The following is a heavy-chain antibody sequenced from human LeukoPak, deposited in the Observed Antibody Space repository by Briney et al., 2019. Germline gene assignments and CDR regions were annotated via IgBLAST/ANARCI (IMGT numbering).Heavy chain of an antibody. V-gene: IGHV4-34*01. D-gene: IGHD3-16*01. Sequence: SETLSLTCAVYGGSFSGYYWSWIRQPPGKGLEWIGYIYYSGSTYYNPSLKSRVAISVDTSKNQFSLKLSSVTAADTAVYYCARGKGRYVYYYYYMDVWGKGTTVTVSS. CDR3: ARGKGRYVYYYYYMDV. CDR2: IYYSGST. CDR1: GGSFSGYY. J-gene: IGHJ6*03.